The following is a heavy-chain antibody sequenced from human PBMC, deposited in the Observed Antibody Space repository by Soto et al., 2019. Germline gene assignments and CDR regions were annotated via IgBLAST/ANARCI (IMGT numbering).Heavy chain of an antibody. CDR1: GVTVSSNY. V-gene: IGHV3-66*04. CDR3: ARHGYNYGGGYFDY. Sequence: EVQLVESGGGLVQPGGSLRLSCAASGVTVSSNYMSWVRQAPGKGLEWVSVIYSGGSTYYADSVKGRFTISRDNSKNTLDLQMNSLRAEGTAVYYCARHGYNYGGGYFDYWGQGTLVTVSS. J-gene: IGHJ4*02. CDR2: IYSGGST. D-gene: IGHD5-18*01.